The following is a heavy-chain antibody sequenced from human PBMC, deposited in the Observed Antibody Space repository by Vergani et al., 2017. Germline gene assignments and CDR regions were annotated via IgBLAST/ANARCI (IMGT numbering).Heavy chain of an antibody. V-gene: IGHV4-59*01. CDR1: GGSISSYY. CDR2: IYYSGGT. J-gene: IGHJ5*02. D-gene: IGHD2-2*01. Sequence: QVQLQESGPGLVKPSETLSLTCTVSGGSISSYYWSWIRQPPGKGLGWIGYIYYSGGTNYNPSLKSRGTISVDTSKNQFSLKLSTVTAADTAVYYCAGRTLVVPGSKTRAWWFDPGGQGTLVTVSS. CDR3: AGRTLVVPGSKTRAWWFDP.